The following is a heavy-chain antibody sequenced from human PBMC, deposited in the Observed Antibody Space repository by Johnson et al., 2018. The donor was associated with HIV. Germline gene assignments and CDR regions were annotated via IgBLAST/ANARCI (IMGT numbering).Heavy chain of an antibody. J-gene: IGHJ3*01. CDR3: VFGEDYYDSGGHHHGPAAFDF. CDR2: ISTTGTTI. Sequence: VQLVESGGGVVRPGGSLRLSCAASGFTFDDHGMSWVRQAQGRGLAWISYISTTGTTIYSAEAVKARFPLPSDHAKNSLYLQMNSLRAEDTALDYCVFGEDYYDSGGHHHGPAAFDFWGLGTMVTVSS. V-gene: IGHV3-48*04. CDR1: GFTFDDHG. D-gene: IGHD3-22*01.